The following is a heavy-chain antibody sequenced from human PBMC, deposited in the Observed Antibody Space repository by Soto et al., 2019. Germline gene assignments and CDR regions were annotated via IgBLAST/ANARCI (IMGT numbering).Heavy chain of an antibody. V-gene: IGHV3-11*01. CDR3: AKGYCTSTSCSRGYFDY. D-gene: IGHD2-2*01. CDR2: IETSGTKI. CDR1: GYTFSDYY. Sequence: GGSLRLSCAASGYTFSDYYMSWIRQAPGKGLEWISYIETSGTKIYYADSVKGRFTISRDNSKNTLYLQMNSLRAEDTAVYYCAKGYCTSTSCSRGYFDYWGQGALVTVS. J-gene: IGHJ4*02.